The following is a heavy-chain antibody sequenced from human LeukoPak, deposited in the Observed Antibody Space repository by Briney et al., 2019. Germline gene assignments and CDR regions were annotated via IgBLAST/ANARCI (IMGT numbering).Heavy chain of an antibody. Sequence: GGSLGLSCAASGFTFSSYAMHWVRQAPGKGLEWVAVISYDGSNKYYADSVKGRFTISRDNSKNTLYLQMNSLRAEDTAVYYCARSDTAMVLDYWGQGTLVTVSS. CDR2: ISYDGSNK. CDR3: ARSDTAMVLDY. CDR1: GFTFSSYA. V-gene: IGHV3-30-3*01. J-gene: IGHJ4*02. D-gene: IGHD5-18*01.